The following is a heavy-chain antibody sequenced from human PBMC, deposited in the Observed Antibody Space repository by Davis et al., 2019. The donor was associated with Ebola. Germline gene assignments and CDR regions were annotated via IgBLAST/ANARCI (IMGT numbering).Heavy chain of an antibody. CDR3: AKDTSNIWFDI. Sequence: GGSLRLSCAASGFMFSSYVMSWVRQAPGKGLEWVSTLGTSADTYYADSVKGRLTIYRDNSKNTLYLQMNVLRVEDTAIYYCAKDTSNIWFDIWGQGTMVTVSS. V-gene: IGHV3-23*01. CDR2: LGTSADT. D-gene: IGHD1-26*01. J-gene: IGHJ3*02. CDR1: GFMFSSYV.